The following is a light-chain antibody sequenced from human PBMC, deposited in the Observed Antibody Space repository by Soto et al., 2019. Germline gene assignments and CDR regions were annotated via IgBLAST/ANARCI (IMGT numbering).Light chain of an antibody. CDR3: LLSDRGVRV. CDR2: ETD. Sequence: QAVVTQEPSVTVSPGGTVTLTCASSTGAVTSGHKPYWFQQRPGQVPRKLIYETDNRHPWTPARFSGSLLENRAALTLSGAQAEDEADYYCLLSDRGVRVFGGGTKLTVL. J-gene: IGLJ3*02. CDR1: TGAVTSGHK. V-gene: IGLV7-46*01.